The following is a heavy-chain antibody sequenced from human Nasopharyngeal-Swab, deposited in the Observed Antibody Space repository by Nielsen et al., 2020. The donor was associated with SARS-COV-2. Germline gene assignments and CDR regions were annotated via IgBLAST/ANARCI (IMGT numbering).Heavy chain of an antibody. J-gene: IGHJ4*02. CDR2: IYYSGST. V-gene: IGHV4-39*01. CDR3: ARLSGLFDY. D-gene: IGHD6-19*01. Sequence: PGKGLEWIGSIYYSGSTYYNASLKSRVTISVDTSKNQFSLKLSSVTAADTAVYYCARLSGLFDYWSQGTLGTVSS.